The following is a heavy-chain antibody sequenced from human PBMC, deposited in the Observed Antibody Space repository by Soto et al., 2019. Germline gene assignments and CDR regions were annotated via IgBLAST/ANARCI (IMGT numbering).Heavy chain of an antibody. CDR3: ARTRMIESWIES. J-gene: IGHJ4*02. D-gene: IGHD3-16*01. CDR2: VYYTGST. V-gene: IGHV4-59*01. CDR1: GIYISSYD. Sequence: SATQSLTCNFSGIYISSYDGSWIRQPPGKGLEWIGYVYYTGSTLYNPSLKSRVTISVDMSKKEFSLRLSSVIAADTAVYYCARTRMIESWIESWGQGNTVTVS.